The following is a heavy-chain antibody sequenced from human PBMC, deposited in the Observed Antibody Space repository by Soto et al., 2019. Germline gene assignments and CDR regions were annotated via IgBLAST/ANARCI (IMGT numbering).Heavy chain of an antibody. Sequence: LSLTCAVSGGSISSGGYSWSWFRQPPGKGLEWIGYIYHSGTTYYNPSLKSRVTISVDRSKNQFSLKLSSVTAADTAVYYCARVPAPWGQGTLVTVSS. CDR3: ARVPAP. V-gene: IGHV4-30-2*01. CDR1: GGSISSGGYS. J-gene: IGHJ4*02. CDR2: IYHSGTT.